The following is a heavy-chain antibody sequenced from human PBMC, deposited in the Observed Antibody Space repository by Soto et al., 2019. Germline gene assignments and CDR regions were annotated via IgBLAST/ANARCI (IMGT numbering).Heavy chain of an antibody. V-gene: IGHV3-9*01. D-gene: IGHD2-2*01. CDR3: ASQPSYYYYRDV. CDR1: GFTFDDYA. CDR2: ISWNSGSI. Sequence: EVQLVESGGGLVQPGRSLRLSCAASGFTFDDYAMHWVRQAPGKGLEWVSGISWNSGSIGYADSVKGRFTISRDNAKNSLYLQMNSLRAEDTALYYCASQPSYYYYRDVWGKGTTVTVSS. J-gene: IGHJ6*03.